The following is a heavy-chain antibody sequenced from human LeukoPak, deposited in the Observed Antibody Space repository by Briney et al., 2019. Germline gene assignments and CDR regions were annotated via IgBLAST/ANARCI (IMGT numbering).Heavy chain of an antibody. CDR1: GDSISSYH. Sequence: SETLSLTCTVSGDSISSYHWSWIRQPPGKGLECIGYISYDGSTNYNPSLKSRATISGDTSRNQFSLKLSSVTAADTAVYYCARLQEMATISNWFDPWGQGTLVTVSS. V-gene: IGHV4-59*08. CDR2: ISYDGST. J-gene: IGHJ5*02. D-gene: IGHD5-24*01. CDR3: ARLQEMATISNWFDP.